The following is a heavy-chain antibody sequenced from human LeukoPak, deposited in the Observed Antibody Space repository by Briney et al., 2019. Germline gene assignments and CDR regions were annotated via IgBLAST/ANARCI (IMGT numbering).Heavy chain of an antibody. Sequence: GGSLRLSCAVSGFTFSSYEMNWVRQAPGKGLELVSYISSSGSTIYYADSVKGRFTISRDNAKSSLYLQMNSLRAEDTAVYYCAREDHYFYYTMDVWGQGTTVTVSS. CDR1: GFTFSSYE. J-gene: IGHJ6*02. CDR2: ISSSGSTI. V-gene: IGHV3-48*03. CDR3: AREDHYFYYTMDV.